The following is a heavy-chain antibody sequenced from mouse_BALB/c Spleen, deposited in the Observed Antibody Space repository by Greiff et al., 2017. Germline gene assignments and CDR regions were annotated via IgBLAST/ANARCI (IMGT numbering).Heavy chain of an antibody. J-gene: IGHJ1*01. D-gene: IGHD2-4*01. CDR3: ARFGYDYDDYWYFDV. CDR2: ISYSGST. Sequence: EVHLVESGPGLVKPSQSLSLTCTVTGYSITSDYAWNWIRQFPGNKLEWMGYISYSGSTSYNPSLKSRISITRDTSKNQFFLQLNSVTTEDTATYYCARFGYDYDDYWYFDVWGAGTTVTVSS. CDR1: GYSITSDYA. V-gene: IGHV3-2*02.